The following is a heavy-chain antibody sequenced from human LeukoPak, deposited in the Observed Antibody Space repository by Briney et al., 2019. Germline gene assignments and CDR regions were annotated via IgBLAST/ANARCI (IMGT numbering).Heavy chain of an antibody. Sequence: ASVKVSCKASGYTFTSYYMHWVRQAPGQGLEWMGIINPSGGSTSYAQKFQGRVTMTRDTSTSTVYMELSSLRSEDTAVYYCARDSGREWLGPLGWFDPWGQGTLVTVSS. CDR3: ARDSGREWLGPLGWFDP. J-gene: IGHJ5*02. CDR1: GYTFTSYY. CDR2: INPSGGST. V-gene: IGHV1-46*01. D-gene: IGHD6-19*01.